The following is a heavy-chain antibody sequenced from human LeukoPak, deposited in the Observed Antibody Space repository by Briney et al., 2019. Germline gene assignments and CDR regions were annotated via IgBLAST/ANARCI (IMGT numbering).Heavy chain of an antibody. Sequence: TGGSLRLSCAAPGFTVSSNYMSWVRQAPGKGLEWVSVIYSGGSTYYADSVKGRFTISRDNSKNTLYLQMNSLRAEDTAVYYCARERNAGPFDYWGQGTLVTVSS. CDR2: IYSGGST. CDR1: GFTVSSNY. D-gene: IGHD2-8*01. J-gene: IGHJ4*02. V-gene: IGHV3-66*01. CDR3: ARERNAGPFDY.